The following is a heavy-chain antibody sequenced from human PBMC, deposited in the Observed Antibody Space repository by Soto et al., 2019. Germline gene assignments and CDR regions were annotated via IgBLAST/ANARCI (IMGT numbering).Heavy chain of an antibody. Sequence: EVQLVASGGGLVQPGRSLRLSCAASGFTFDDYAMHWVRQAPGKGLEWVSGISWNSGSIGYADSVKGRFTISRDNAKNSLYLQMNSLRAEDTALYYCAKDLNFKGTSIGPDYWGQGTLVTVSS. CDR1: GFTFDDYA. CDR3: AKDLNFKGTSIGPDY. D-gene: IGHD1-1*01. CDR2: ISWNSGSI. J-gene: IGHJ4*02. V-gene: IGHV3-9*01.